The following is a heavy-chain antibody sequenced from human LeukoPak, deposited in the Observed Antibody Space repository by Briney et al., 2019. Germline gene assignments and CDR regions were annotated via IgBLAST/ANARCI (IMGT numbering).Heavy chain of an antibody. V-gene: IGHV1-2*02. CDR1: GYTFTGYY. J-gene: IGHJ4*02. CDR3: ARGASRIAVAGLFDY. CDR2: INPNSGGT. Sequence: ASVKVSCKASGYTFTGYYMHWVRQAPGQGLEWMGWINPNSGGTNYAQKFQGRVTMTRDTSISTAYMELSRLRSDDTAVYYCARGASRIAVAGLFDYWGQGTLVTVSS. D-gene: IGHD6-19*01.